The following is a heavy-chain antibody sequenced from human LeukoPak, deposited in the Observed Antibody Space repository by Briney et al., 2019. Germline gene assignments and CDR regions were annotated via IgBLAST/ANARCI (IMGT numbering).Heavy chain of an antibody. CDR2: INPNSGGT. J-gene: IGHJ4*02. V-gene: IGHV1-2*02. D-gene: IGHD1-26*01. Sequence: ASVKVSCKASGYTFTGYYMHWVRQAPGQGLEWMGWINPNSGGTNYAQKFQGRVTMTRDTSISTAYMELSRLRSDDTAVYYCARDDSLEATYYYWGQGTLVTVSS. CDR3: ARDDSLEATYYY. CDR1: GYTFTGYY.